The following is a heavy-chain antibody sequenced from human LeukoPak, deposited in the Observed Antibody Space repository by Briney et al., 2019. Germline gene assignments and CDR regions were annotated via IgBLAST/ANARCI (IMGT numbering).Heavy chain of an antibody. D-gene: IGHD3-16*01. J-gene: IGHJ6*02. Sequence: SETLSLTCSVSGGSISGHYWTWIRQSPGKGLEWIAQIHYSGRPDYNPSLESRITISVDTSKNQMSLKVTSVTAADTAVYYWARFGVDYDMDVWGQGTTVTISS. CDR3: ARFGVDYDMDV. V-gene: IGHV4-59*11. CDR1: GGSISGHY. CDR2: IHYSGRP.